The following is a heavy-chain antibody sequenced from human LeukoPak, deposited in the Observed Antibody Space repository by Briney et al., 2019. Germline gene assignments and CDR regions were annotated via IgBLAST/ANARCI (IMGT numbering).Heavy chain of an antibody. V-gene: IGHV3-48*01. CDR1: GFTFSSYS. Sequence: PGGSLRLSCAASGFTFSSYSMNWVRQAPGKGLEWVSYISSSSSTIYYADSVKGRFTISRDNAKNSLYLQMNSLRAEDTAVYYCARERRQKITPGGGMDVWGKGTTVTVSS. J-gene: IGHJ6*04. CDR2: ISSSSSTI. D-gene: IGHD3-16*01. CDR3: ARERRQKITPGGGMDV.